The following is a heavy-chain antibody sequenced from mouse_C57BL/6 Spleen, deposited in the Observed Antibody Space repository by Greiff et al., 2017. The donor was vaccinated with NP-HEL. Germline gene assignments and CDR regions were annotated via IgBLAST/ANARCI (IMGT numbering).Heavy chain of an antibody. CDR3: APLRMDY. J-gene: IGHJ2*01. D-gene: IGHD2-12*01. Sequence: QVQLQQPGAELVKPGASVKMSCKASGYTFTSYWITWVKQRPGQGLEWIGDIYPGSGSTNYNEKFKSKATLTVDKSSSTAYMQLSSLTSEDSAVYYCAPLRMDYWGQGTTLTVSS. CDR1: GYTFTSYW. CDR2: IYPGSGST. V-gene: IGHV1-55*01.